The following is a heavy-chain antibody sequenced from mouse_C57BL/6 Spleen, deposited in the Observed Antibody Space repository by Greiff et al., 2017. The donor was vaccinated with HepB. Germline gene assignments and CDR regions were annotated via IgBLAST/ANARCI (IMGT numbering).Heavy chain of an antibody. Sequence: VQLQQSGAELVRPGASVKLSCTASGFNIKDDYMHWVKQRPEQGLEWIGWIDPENGDTEYASKFQGKATITADTSSNTAYLQLSSLTSEDTAVYYCTTPHYYYGSSYDWYFDVWGTGTTVTVSS. CDR3: TTPHYYYGSSYDWYFDV. D-gene: IGHD1-1*01. J-gene: IGHJ1*03. CDR2: IDPENGDT. CDR1: GFNIKDDY. V-gene: IGHV14-4*01.